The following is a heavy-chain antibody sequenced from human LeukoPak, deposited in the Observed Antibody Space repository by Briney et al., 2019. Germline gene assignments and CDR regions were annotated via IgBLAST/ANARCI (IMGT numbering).Heavy chain of an antibody. CDR2: INPNSGDT. CDR1: GYTFTDYY. V-gene: IGHV1-2*02. Sequence: GASVKVSCKASGYTFTDYYLHWVRQAPGQGLEWMGWINPNSGDTDYAQKFQGRVTMTRDTSISTAYMELSRLRYDDTAVYYCARDMDTGPDLFDYWGQETLVTVSS. D-gene: IGHD5-18*01. J-gene: IGHJ4*02. CDR3: ARDMDTGPDLFDY.